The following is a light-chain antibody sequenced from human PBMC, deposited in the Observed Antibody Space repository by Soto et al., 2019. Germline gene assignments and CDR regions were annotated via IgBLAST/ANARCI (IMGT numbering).Light chain of an antibody. CDR1: SSDVGAYNY. V-gene: IGLV2-14*01. CDR3: SSYTSSITPYV. CDR2: EVS. J-gene: IGLJ1*01. Sequence: QSALTQPASVSGSPGQSITISCTGTSSDVGAYNYVSWYQQHPGKAPKLMIHEVSKRPSGVSNRFSGSKSGNTASLTISGLQAEDEADYYCSSYTSSITPYVFGTGTKLTVL.